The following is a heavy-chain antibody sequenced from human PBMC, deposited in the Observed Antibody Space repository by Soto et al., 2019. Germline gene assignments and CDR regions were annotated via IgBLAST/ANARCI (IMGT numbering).Heavy chain of an antibody. V-gene: IGHV3-23*01. J-gene: IGHJ4*02. CDR1: GFTFSSFA. Sequence: PGGSLRLSCAASGFTFSSFAMSWVRQAPGKGLDWVSAISGSGGSTYSADSVKGRFTISRDNSKSTLYLQMNSLRAEDTAVYYCARRGLSNNDYWGQGTLVTVSS. CDR2: ISGSGGST. CDR3: ARRGLSNNDY. D-gene: IGHD1-1*01.